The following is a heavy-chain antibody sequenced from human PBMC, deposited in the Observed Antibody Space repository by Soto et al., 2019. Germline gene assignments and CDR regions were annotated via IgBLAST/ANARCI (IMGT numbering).Heavy chain of an antibody. CDR3: ARGPLLSEVPEAYFDY. D-gene: IGHD1-26*01. V-gene: IGHV4-31*03. CDR2: IYYSGST. CDR1: GGSISSGGYY. Sequence: SETLSLTCTVSGGSISSGGYYWSWIRQHPGKGLEWIGYIYYSGSTYYNPSLKSRVTISVDTSKNQFSLKLSSVTAADTAVYYCARGPLLSEVPEAYFDYWGQGTLVTVSS. J-gene: IGHJ4*02.